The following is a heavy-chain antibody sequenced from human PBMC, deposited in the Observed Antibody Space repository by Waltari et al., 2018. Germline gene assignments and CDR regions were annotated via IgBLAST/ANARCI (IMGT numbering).Heavy chain of an antibody. Sequence: EVQLLASGGGLVQLGGSLRLSCAASGVTFSRYAMSWVRQAPGKGLEWVSAISNSGDKIYYADSVRGRFTISRDNSKNTLYLQMNSLRAEDTAIYYCAKEYSSSWVSFDYWGQGTLVTVSS. CDR3: AKEYSSSWVSFDY. CDR1: GVTFSRYA. V-gene: IGHV3-23*01. J-gene: IGHJ4*02. D-gene: IGHD6-13*01. CDR2: ISNSGDKI.